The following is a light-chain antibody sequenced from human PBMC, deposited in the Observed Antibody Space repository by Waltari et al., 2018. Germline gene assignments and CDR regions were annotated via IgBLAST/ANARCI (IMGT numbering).Light chain of an antibody. Sequence: YVVTQPPSVSVAPGKTATLTCGGENIESKSVTWYQQKPGQAPILVIFYDSDRPSGLPERFSGSNSGNTATRTISWVEAGDEADYHCQVWDDTTNSGVFGGGTRLTVL. CDR2: YDS. J-gene: IGLJ3*02. CDR3: QVWDDTTNSGV. V-gene: IGLV3-21*04. CDR1: NIESKS.